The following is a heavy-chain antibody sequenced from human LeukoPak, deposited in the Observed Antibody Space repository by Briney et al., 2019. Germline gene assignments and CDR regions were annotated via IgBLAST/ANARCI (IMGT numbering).Heavy chain of an antibody. J-gene: IGHJ4*02. CDR3: ARDLRGYCSSTSCLPGGY. Sequence: GASVKVSCKASGYTFTSYGISWMRQAPGQGLEWMGWISAYNGNTNYAQKPQGRVTMTTDTSTSTAYMELRSLRSDDTAVYYCARDLRGYCSSTSCLPGGYWGQGTLVTVSS. CDR1: GYTFTSYG. V-gene: IGHV1-18*01. D-gene: IGHD2-2*01. CDR2: ISAYNGNT.